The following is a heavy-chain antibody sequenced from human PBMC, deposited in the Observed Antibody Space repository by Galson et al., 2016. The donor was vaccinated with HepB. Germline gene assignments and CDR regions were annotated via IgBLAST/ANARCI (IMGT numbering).Heavy chain of an antibody. CDR1: GFSFGTYA. Sequence: SLRLSCAASGFSFGTYAIHWVRQAPGKGLEWLAVISYDGTKRHYAESVKGRFTVSRDNSKNVLFLEMNSLRPDDTSVYYCARDQGATVTKYVFFFLDVWGPGTSVAVS. D-gene: IGHD4-17*01. CDR3: ARDQGATVTKYVFFFLDV. V-gene: IGHV3-30*04. CDR2: ISYDGTKR. J-gene: IGHJ6*02.